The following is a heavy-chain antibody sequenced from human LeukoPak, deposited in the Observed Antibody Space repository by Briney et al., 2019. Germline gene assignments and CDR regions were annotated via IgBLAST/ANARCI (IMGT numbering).Heavy chain of an antibody. CDR3: ARAADIVVVPAAYGDAFDI. Sequence: ASVKVSCKASGYTFTGYYMHWVRQAPGQGLEWMGWISAYNGNTNYAQKLQGRVTMTTDTSTSTAYMELRSLRSDDTAVYYCARAADIVVVPAAYGDAFDIWGQGTMVTVSS. J-gene: IGHJ3*02. CDR2: ISAYNGNT. V-gene: IGHV1-18*04. CDR1: GYTFTGYY. D-gene: IGHD2-2*01.